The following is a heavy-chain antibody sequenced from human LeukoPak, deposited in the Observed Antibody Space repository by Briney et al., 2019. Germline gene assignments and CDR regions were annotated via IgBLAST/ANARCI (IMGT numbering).Heavy chain of an antibody. CDR2: IRSKANSYAT. J-gene: IGHJ4*02. Sequence: PGGSLRLSCAASGFTVSGSAMHWVRQASGKGLEWVGRIRSKANSYATAYAASVKGRFTIYRDDSQNTEYLQMNSLKTEDTAVYYCTRADDFWSGYYNPYYFDYWGQGTLVTVSS. CDR3: TRADDFWSGYYNPYYFDY. D-gene: IGHD3-3*01. CDR1: GFTVSGSA. V-gene: IGHV3-73*01.